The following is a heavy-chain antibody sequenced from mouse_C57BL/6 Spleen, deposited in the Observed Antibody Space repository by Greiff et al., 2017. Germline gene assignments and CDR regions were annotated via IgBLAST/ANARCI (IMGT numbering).Heavy chain of an antibody. Sequence: EVQLQQSGPELVKPGASVKISCKASGYSFTDYNMNWVKQSHGKSLEWIGVINTNYGTTSYNQKFKGKATLTVDQSSSTAYMQLNSLTSEDSAVYYCARGGYSATTVVDYYAMDYWGQGTSVTVAS. CDR2: INTNYGTT. J-gene: IGHJ4*01. D-gene: IGHD1-1*01. CDR3: ARGGYSATTVVDYYAMDY. V-gene: IGHV1-39*01. CDR1: GYSFTDYN.